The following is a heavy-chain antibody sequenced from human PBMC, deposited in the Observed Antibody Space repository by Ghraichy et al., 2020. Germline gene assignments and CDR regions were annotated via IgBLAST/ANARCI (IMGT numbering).Heavy chain of an antibody. Sequence: LRGSCAASGFTFSEYYVSWIRQAPGKGLEWVSYSSSSGSRIYYADSVKGRFTVSRDNAKNSLSLQMNSLRAEDTAVYYCARILLWFGAYYFDYWGQGTLVTVSS. CDR1: GFTFSEYY. CDR3: ARILLWFGAYYFDY. CDR2: SSSSGSRI. J-gene: IGHJ4*02. V-gene: IGHV3-11*01. D-gene: IGHD3-10*01.